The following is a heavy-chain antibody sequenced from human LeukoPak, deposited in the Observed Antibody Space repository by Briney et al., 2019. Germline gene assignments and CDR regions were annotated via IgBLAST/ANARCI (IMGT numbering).Heavy chain of an antibody. V-gene: IGHV4-30-4*08. D-gene: IGHD3-22*01. J-gene: IGHJ3*02. CDR3: ARYRDSSGYRDDAFDI. CDR1: GGSISSGDYY. CDR2: IYYSGST. Sequence: SETLSLTCTVSGGSISSGDYYWSWIRQPPGKGLEWIGYIYYSGSTYYNPSLKSRVTISVDTSKNQFSLKLSSVTAADTAVYYCARYRDSSGYRDDAFDIWGQGTMVTVSP.